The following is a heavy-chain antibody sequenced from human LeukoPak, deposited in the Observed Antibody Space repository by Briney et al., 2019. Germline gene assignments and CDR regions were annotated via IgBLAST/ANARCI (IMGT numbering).Heavy chain of an antibody. V-gene: IGHV2-70*11. CDR2: IEWDDDQ. CDR3: ARVSRGNYGMYYFDY. D-gene: IGHD4-11*01. CDR1: GFSLSTNGMC. Sequence: ESGPALVKTTQTLTLTCTFFGFSLSTNGMCVSWIRQPPGKALEWLARIEWDDDQYYSTYLKPRLTISKDTSKNQVVLTMINMDPVDTATYYCARVSRGNYGMYYFDYWGQGILVTVSS. J-gene: IGHJ4*02.